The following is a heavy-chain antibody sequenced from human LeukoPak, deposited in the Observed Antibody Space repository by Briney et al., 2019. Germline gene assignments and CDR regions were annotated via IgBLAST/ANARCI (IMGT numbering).Heavy chain of an antibody. Sequence: ETLSLTCAVYGGSFSGYYWSWIRQPPGKGLEWIGEINHSGSTNYNPSLKSRVTISVDTSKNQFSLKLSSVTAADTAVYYCARTARARLIAVVTWGRQYYFDYWGQGTLVTVSS. V-gene: IGHV4-34*01. CDR1: GGSFSGYY. D-gene: IGHD6-19*01. CDR3: ARTARARLIAVVTWGRQYYFDY. J-gene: IGHJ4*02. CDR2: INHSGST.